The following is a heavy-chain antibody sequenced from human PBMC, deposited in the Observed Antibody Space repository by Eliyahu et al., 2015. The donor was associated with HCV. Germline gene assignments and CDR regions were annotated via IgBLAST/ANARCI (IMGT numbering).Heavy chain of an antibody. D-gene: IGHD6-19*01. CDR1: GXSITTXA. CDR2: XHYSGST. V-gene: IGHV4-59*01. Sequence: QVQLQESGPGLVKPSETLSLXCTVSGXSITTXAWSXRRQPPGKRLXWIGYXHYSGSTNYNPSLKSRVTISVDTSKNQFSLNLTSVTAADTAVYYCASGGGGIAVAGTGGWFDPWGQGTLVTVSS. CDR3: ASGGGGIAVAGTGGWFDP. J-gene: IGHJ5*02.